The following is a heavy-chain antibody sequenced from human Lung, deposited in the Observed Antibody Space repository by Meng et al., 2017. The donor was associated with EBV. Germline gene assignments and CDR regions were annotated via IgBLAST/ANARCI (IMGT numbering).Heavy chain of an antibody. D-gene: IGHD1-1*01. CDR3: GRDQGRQLINH. Sequence: QWQLQESGPELVKPPGTLPLTCTVSGASIRSDIWWSWVRQPPGKGLEWIGEVYHRGDTNYNPSLRSRVVISVDRSKNQFSLNLSSVTAADTAVYYCGRDQGRQLINHWGQGTLVTVSS. CDR2: VYHRGDT. J-gene: IGHJ4*02. V-gene: IGHV4-4*03. CDR1: GASIRSDIW.